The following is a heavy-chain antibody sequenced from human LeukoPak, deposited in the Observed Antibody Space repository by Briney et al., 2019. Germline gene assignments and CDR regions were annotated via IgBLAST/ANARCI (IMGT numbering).Heavy chain of an antibody. D-gene: IGHD6-19*01. J-gene: IGHJ5*02. Sequence: ASVKVSCKASGYTFTSYDINWVRQATGQGLEWMGWMNPNSGNTGYAQKFQGRFTITRNTSISTAYMQLSSLRSEDTAVYYCARALKVPKQWPRSWFDPWGQGTLVTVSS. V-gene: IGHV1-8*03. CDR3: ARALKVPKQWPRSWFDP. CDR2: MNPNSGNT. CDR1: GYTFTSYD.